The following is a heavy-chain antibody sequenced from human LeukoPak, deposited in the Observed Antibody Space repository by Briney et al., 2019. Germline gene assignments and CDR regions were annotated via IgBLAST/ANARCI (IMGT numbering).Heavy chain of an antibody. J-gene: IGHJ4*02. CDR1: GYTFTSYY. D-gene: IGHD5-18*01. V-gene: IGHV1-46*01. CDR3: AKGGGYSYGYVRPFDY. Sequence: ASVKVSCKASGYTFTSYYMHWVRQAPGQGLEWMGIINPSGGSTSYAQKFQGRVTMTRDMSTSTVYMELSSLRSEDTAVYYRAKGGGYSYGYVRPFDYWGQGTLVTVSS. CDR2: INPSGGST.